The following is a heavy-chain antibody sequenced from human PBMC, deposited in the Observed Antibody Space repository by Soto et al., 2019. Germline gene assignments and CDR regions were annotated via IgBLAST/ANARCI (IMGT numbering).Heavy chain of an antibody. CDR2: LNTNGDST. D-gene: IGHD3-10*01. CDR1: GFTFSSYF. V-gene: IGHV3-23*01. CDR3: ARDDGREFRSFDY. Sequence: GGSLRLSCAASGFTFSSYFMNWVRQAPGKGLEWVSALNTNGDSTYYVDSVKGRFTISRDDSKNTLYLQMNSLRVDDTAVYYCARDDGREFRSFDYWGQGTLVTVSS. J-gene: IGHJ4*02.